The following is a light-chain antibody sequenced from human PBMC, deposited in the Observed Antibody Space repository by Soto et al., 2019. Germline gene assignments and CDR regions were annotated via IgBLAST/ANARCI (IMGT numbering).Light chain of an antibody. CDR1: NSDVGGYNY. CDR2: EVS. J-gene: IGLJ1*01. V-gene: IGLV2-14*01. CDR3: SSYTSSSTLDV. Sequence: QSALTQPASVSGSPGQSITISCTGTNSDVGGYNYVSWYQQHPGKAPKLIIYEVSNRPSGVSNRFSGSKSGNTASLTISGLQAEDESDYYCSSYTSSSTLDVFGTGTKVTVL.